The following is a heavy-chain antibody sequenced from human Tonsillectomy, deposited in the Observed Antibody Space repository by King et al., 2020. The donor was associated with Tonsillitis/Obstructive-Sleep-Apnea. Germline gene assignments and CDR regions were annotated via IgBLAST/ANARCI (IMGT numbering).Heavy chain of an antibody. CDR1: GFTFSSYA. Sequence: QLVQSGGGVVQPGRSLRLSCAASGFTFSSYAMHWVRQAPGKGLEWVAVISYDGSHKYYADSVKGRFTISRDNSKNTLYLQMNSLRVEDTAVYYCARDTKVAVPYYYDSSGYPADPKYYFDYWGQGTLVTVSS. J-gene: IGHJ4*02. CDR3: ARDTKVAVPYYYDSSGYPADPKYYFDY. V-gene: IGHV3-30*04. CDR2: ISYDGSHK. D-gene: IGHD3-22*01.